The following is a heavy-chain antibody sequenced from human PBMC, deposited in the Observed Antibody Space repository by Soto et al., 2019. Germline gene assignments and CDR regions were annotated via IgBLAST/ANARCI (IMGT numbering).Heavy chain of an antibody. CDR2: AFYSGIT. D-gene: IGHD3-10*01. Sequence: QVQLQESGPGLVKPSETLSLTCTVSGASITSYYWSWMRQPPGKGLEWIGYAFYSGITNYNPSLKSRVTISVDTSKSQFSLNLSSVTAADSAVYYCTRSREVEGIFDYWGQGTLVTVSS. CDR1: GASITSYY. V-gene: IGHV4-59*01. CDR3: TRSREVEGIFDY. J-gene: IGHJ4*02.